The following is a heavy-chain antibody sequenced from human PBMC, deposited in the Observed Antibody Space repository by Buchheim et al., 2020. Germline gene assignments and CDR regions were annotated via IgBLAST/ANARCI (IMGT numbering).Heavy chain of an antibody. Sequence: QVQLVQSGAEVKKPGASVKVSCKASGYTFTSYYMHWVRQAPGQGLEWMGIINPSGGSTSYAQKFQGRVTMTRDTSTRPVYMELSSLRSEDTAVYYCARNQGVFPRTGYFDLWGRGTL. V-gene: IGHV1-46*01. J-gene: IGHJ2*01. D-gene: IGHD1-14*01. CDR3: ARNQGVFPRTGYFDL. CDR2: INPSGGST. CDR1: GYTFTSYY.